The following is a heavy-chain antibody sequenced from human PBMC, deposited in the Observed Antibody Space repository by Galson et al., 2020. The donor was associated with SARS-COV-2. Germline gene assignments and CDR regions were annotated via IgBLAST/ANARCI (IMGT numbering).Heavy chain of an antibody. J-gene: IGHJ4*02. CDR3: AGGGDY. CDR1: GFAFNNYN. V-gene: IGHV3-48*02. D-gene: IGHD3-10*01. CDR2: ISSTSTTI. Sequence: GGSLRLSCAASGFAFNNYNMNWVRQAPGKGLEWVSYISSTSTTIYYADSVKGRFTISRDNAKNSLYLQMNSLRDEDTAVYYCAGGGDYWGRGTLVTVSS.